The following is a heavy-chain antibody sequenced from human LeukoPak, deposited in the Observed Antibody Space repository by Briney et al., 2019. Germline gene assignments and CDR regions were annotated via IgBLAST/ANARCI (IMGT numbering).Heavy chain of an antibody. CDR3: ASSLIAAAGYGY. Sequence: KTGGSLRLSCAASGFTFSSYSMNWVRQAPGKGLEWVSSISSSSYIYYADSVKGRFTISRDNAKNSLYLQMNSLRAEDTAVYYCASSLIAAAGYGYWGQGTLVTVSS. J-gene: IGHJ4*02. CDR1: GFTFSSYS. V-gene: IGHV3-21*01. CDR2: ISSSSYI. D-gene: IGHD6-13*01.